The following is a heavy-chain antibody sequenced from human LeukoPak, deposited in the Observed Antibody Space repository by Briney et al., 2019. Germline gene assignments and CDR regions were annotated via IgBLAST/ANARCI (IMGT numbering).Heavy chain of an antibody. D-gene: IGHD3-22*01. V-gene: IGHV4-34*01. CDR2: INHSGST. J-gene: IGHJ4*02. Sequence: SETLSLTCAVYGGSFSGYYWSWIRQPPGRGLEWIGEINHSGSTNYNPSLKSRVTISVDTSKNQFSLKLSSVTAADTAVYYCARGRRGCYYDSSGYYSSFYYWGQGTLVTVSS. CDR3: ARGRRGCYYDSSGYYSSFYY. CDR1: GGSFSGYY.